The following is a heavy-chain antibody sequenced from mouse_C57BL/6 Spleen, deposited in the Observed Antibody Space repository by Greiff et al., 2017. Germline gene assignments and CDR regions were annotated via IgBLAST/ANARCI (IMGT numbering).Heavy chain of an antibody. V-gene: IGHV1-53*01. CDR3: ARGGPYYGSSHWYFDV. D-gene: IGHD1-1*01. CDR2: INPSNGGT. J-gene: IGHJ1*03. Sequence: QVQLQQPGTELVKPGASVKLSCKASGYTFTSYWMHWVKQRPGQGLEWIGNINPSNGGTNYNEKFKSKATLTVDKSSITAYMQLSSLTSEDSAVYYCARGGPYYGSSHWYFDVWGTGTTVTVSS. CDR1: GYTFTSYW.